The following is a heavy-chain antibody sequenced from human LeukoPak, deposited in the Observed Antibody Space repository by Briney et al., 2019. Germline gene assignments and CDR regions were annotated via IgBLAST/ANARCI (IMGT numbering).Heavy chain of an antibody. CDR2: IYYSGST. V-gene: IGHV4-59*01. CDR1: GGSISSYY. CDR3: ARVTAERLRFDY. D-gene: IGHD1-14*01. J-gene: IGHJ4*02. Sequence: SETLSLTCTVSGGSISSYYWSWIRQPPGKGLEWIGYIYYSGSTNYNPSLKSRVTISLDTSKSQFSLKLTSVTAADTAMYYCARVTAERLRFDYWGQGTLVTVSS.